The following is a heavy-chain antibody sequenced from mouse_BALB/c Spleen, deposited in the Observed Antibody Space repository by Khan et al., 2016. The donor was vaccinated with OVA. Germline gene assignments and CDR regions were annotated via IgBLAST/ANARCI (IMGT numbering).Heavy chain of an antibody. D-gene: IGHD1-1*01. CDR2: INPTSGYT. CDR3: ARGRIDY. CDR1: GYTFTSYC. J-gene: IGHJ2*01. Sequence: QVQLKQSGAELAKPAASVKMSCTASGYTFTSYCMHWIKQRPGQGLEWIGYINPTSGYTDYNQKFKDKATLTADNSSSTFYMQLSSLTSDDSAVYYCARGRIDYWGQGTALTVSS. V-gene: IGHV1-7*01.